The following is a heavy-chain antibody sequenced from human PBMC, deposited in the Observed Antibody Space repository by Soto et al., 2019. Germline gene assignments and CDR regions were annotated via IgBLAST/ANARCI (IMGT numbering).Heavy chain of an antibody. CDR3: AKGVWTGEVYFYD. V-gene: IGHV3-9*01. D-gene: IGHD3-16*01. CDR2: VSWHSGSI. Sequence: EVQLVASGGGLVQPGRSLRLSCAASGFTFDDYAMHWVRQAPGTGLEWVSGVSWHSGSIGYADSVKGRFTISRDNAKNSLYLQMNSLRAEVTALYYRAKGVWTGEVYFYDGGQGTLVTVSS. CDR1: GFTFDDYA. J-gene: IGHJ4*02.